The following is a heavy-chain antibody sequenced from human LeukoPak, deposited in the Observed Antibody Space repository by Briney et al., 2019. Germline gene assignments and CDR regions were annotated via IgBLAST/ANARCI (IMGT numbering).Heavy chain of an antibody. V-gene: IGHV1-2*02. CDR2: INPNSGGT. CDR1: GYTFTGYY. D-gene: IGHD4-17*01. J-gene: IGHJ4*02. Sequence: ASVKVSCKASGYTFTGYYMHWVRQAPGQGLEWMGWINPNSGGTNYAQKFQGRVTMTRDTSISTAYMELSRLRSDDTAVYYCARDRDYGDYGACVYWGQGTLVTVSS. CDR3: ARDRDYGDYGACVY.